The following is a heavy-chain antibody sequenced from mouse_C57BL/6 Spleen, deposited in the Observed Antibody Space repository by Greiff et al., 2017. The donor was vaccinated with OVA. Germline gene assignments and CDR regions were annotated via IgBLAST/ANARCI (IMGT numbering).Heavy chain of an antibody. Sequence: EVMLVESGGDLVKPGGSLKLSCAASGFTFSSYGMSWVRQTPDKRLEWVATISRGGGDTYYPHSLKGRFTISRDNATNTLYLQMSSLKSEDTAMYYCARHYYGSSFDVWGTGTTVTVSS. CDR1: GFTFSSYG. V-gene: IGHV5-6*01. J-gene: IGHJ1*03. CDR3: ARHYYGSSFDV. CDR2: ISRGGGDT. D-gene: IGHD1-1*01.